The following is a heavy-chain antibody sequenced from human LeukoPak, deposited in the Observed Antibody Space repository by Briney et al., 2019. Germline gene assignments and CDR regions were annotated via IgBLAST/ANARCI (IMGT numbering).Heavy chain of an antibody. V-gene: IGHV3-15*01. Sequence: NPGGSLRLSCSASGFTFSNASMSWVRQAPGKGLEWVGRIYSKTDGGTTDYATPVKGRFTISRDDSKNTLYLQMNSLKTEDTAVYYCTTMPLGYCSSASCYAPSDYWGQGTLVTVSS. CDR2: IYSKTDGGTT. D-gene: IGHD2-2*01. J-gene: IGHJ4*02. CDR1: GFTFSNAS. CDR3: TTMPLGYCSSASCYAPSDY.